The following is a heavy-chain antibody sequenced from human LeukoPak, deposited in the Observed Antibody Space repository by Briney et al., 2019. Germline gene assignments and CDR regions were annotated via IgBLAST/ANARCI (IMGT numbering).Heavy chain of an antibody. D-gene: IGHD6-13*01. CDR3: AKDRRQPGIAAADLEY. J-gene: IGHJ4*02. CDR2: ISGSGGST. CDR1: GFTFSSYA. Sequence: PGGSLRLSCAASGFTFSSYAMSWVRQAPGKGLEWVSAISGSGGSTYYADSVKGRFTISRDNSKNTLYLQMNSLRAEDTAVYYCAKDRRQPGIAAADLEYWGQGTLVTVSS. V-gene: IGHV3-23*01.